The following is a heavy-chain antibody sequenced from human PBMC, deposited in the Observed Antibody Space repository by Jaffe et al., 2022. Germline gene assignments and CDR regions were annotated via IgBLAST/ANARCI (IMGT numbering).Heavy chain of an antibody. CDR2: IRSKAYGGTT. J-gene: IGHJ4*02. CDR3: TMTTVTTFRPYFDY. D-gene: IGHD4-4*01. V-gene: IGHV3-49*03. CDR1: GFTFGDYA. Sequence: EVQLVESGGGLVQPGRSLRLSCTASGFTFGDYAMSWFRQAPGKGLEWVGFIRSKAYGGTTEYAASVKGRFTISRDDSKSIAYLQMNSLKTEDTAVYYCTMTTVTTFRPYFDYWGQGTLVTVSS.